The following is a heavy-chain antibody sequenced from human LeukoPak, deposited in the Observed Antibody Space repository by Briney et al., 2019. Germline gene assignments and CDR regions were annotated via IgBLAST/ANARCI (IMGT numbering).Heavy chain of an antibody. CDR3: ARALYSYGPYYYYGMDV. J-gene: IGHJ6*02. CDR1: GFTFSNYW. CDR2: INSDGSST. D-gene: IGHD5-18*01. Sequence: GGSLRLSCAASGFTFSNYWMHWVRQAPGKGLVWVSRINSDGSSTSYADSAKGRFTISRDNAKNTLYLQMNSLRAEDTAVYYCARALYSYGPYYYYGMDVWGQGTTVTVSS. V-gene: IGHV3-74*01.